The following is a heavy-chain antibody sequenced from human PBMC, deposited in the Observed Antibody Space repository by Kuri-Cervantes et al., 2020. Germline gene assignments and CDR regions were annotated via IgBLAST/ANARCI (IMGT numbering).Heavy chain of an antibody. Sequence: LSLTCAASGFTFSSYSMNWVRQAPGKGLEWVSSISSSSSYIYYADSVKGRFTISRDNAKNSLYLQMNSLRAEDTAVYYCASGCSSTSCPKYYYGMDVWGQGTTVTVSS. J-gene: IGHJ6*02. CDR1: GFTFSSYS. CDR3: ASGCSSTSCPKYYYGMDV. CDR2: ISSSSSYI. D-gene: IGHD2-2*01. V-gene: IGHV3-21*01.